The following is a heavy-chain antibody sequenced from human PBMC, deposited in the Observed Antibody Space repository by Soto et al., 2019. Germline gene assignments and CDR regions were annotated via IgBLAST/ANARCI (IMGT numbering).Heavy chain of an antibody. CDR1: GYTFTSYD. Sequence: ASVKVSCKASGYTFTSYDINWVRQATGQGLEWMGWMNPNSGNTGYAQKFQGRVTMTRNTSISTAYRELSSLRSEDTAVYYCASADYGILTGYYWYYGMDVWGQGTTVTAP. D-gene: IGHD3-9*01. J-gene: IGHJ6*02. CDR3: ASADYGILTGYYWYYGMDV. V-gene: IGHV1-8*01. CDR2: MNPNSGNT.